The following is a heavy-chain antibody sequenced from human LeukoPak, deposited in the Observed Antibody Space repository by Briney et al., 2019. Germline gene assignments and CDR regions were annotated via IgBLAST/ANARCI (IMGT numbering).Heavy chain of an antibody. D-gene: IGHD1-26*01. Sequence: PSETLSLTCTVSGGTISRNYWSWIRQPPGKGLEWIAYIDYSGSTNYNPSLKSRPTISVDASKNQFSLKLSSVTAADTAVYYCARDRRRELLHAFDIWGQGTMVTVSS. J-gene: IGHJ3*02. CDR2: IDYSGST. CDR1: GGTISRNY. CDR3: ARDRRRELLHAFDI. V-gene: IGHV4-59*01.